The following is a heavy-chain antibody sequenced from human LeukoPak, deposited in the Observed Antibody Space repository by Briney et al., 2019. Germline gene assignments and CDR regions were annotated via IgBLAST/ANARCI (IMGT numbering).Heavy chain of an antibody. D-gene: IGHD3-9*01. Sequence: ASVKVSCKASGYTFTGYYMHWVRQAPGQGLEWMGWINPNRGGTNYAQKFQGRVTMTRDTAISTAYMELSRLRSDNTAVYYCARTLLRYFDWLSDYYYYYMDVWGKGTTVTISS. CDR2: INPNRGGT. CDR1: GYTFTGYY. CDR3: ARTLLRYFDWLSDYYYYYMDV. J-gene: IGHJ6*03. V-gene: IGHV1-2*02.